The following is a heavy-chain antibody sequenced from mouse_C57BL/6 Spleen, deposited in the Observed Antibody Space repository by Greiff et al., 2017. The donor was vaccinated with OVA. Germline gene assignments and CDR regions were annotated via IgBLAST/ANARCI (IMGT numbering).Heavy chain of an antibody. V-gene: IGHV1-15*01. CDR1: GYTFTDYE. CDR2: IDPETGGT. D-gene: IGHD1-1*02. CDR3: AGGNWFEY. J-gene: IGHJ3*01. Sequence: QVQLQQSGAELVRPGASVTLSCKASGYTFTDYEMHWVKQTPVHGLEWIGAIDPETGGTAYNQKFKGKDKLTAVTSASTAYMGLSRLTNEDSAVYYCAGGNWFEYWGQGTLVTVSA.